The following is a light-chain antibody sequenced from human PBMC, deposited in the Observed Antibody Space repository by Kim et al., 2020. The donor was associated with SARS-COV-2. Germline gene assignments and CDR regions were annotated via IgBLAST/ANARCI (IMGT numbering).Light chain of an antibody. V-gene: IGKV3-15*01. CDR3: QQYNNWWT. CDR1: QSVSSN. Sequence: SVSPERRATLSGRASQSVSSNLAWYQQKPGQAPRLRSYGSSTRATGIPARFSGSGSGTEFTLTISSLQSEDFAVYYCQQYNNWWTFGQGTKVDIK. CDR2: GSS. J-gene: IGKJ1*01.